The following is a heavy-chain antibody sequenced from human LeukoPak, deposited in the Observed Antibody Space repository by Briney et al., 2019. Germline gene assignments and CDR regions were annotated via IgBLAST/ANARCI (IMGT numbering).Heavy chain of an antibody. CDR1: GFTVSSNY. CDR2: IYSGGST. D-gene: IGHD2-15*01. CDR3: ATSTVGYCSGGSCYSGLHYYYYGMDV. V-gene: IGHV3-53*01. J-gene: IGHJ6*02. Sequence: PGGSLRLSCAASGFTVSSNYMSWVRQAPGKGLEWVSVIYSGGSTYYADSVKGRFTISRDNSKNTLYLQMNSLRAEDTAVYYCATSTVGYCSGGSCYSGLHYYYYGMDVWGQGTTVTVSS.